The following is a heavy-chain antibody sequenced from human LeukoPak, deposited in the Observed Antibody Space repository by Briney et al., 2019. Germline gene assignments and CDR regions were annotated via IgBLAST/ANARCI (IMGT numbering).Heavy chain of an antibody. V-gene: IGHV3-21*01. Sequence: GGSLRLSCAASGFTFSSYSMNWVRQAPGKGLEWVSSISSSSSYIYYADSVKGRFTISRDNAKNSLYLQMNSLRAADTAVYYCARGDIVVVPAAISVDFDYWGQGTLVTVSS. CDR2: ISSSSSYI. J-gene: IGHJ4*02. D-gene: IGHD2-2*02. CDR3: ARGDIVVVPAAISVDFDY. CDR1: GFTFSSYS.